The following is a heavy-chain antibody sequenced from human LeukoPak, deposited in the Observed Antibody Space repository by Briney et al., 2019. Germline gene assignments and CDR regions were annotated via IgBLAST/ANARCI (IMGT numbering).Heavy chain of an antibody. CDR2: INPNSGGT. D-gene: IGHD3-22*01. J-gene: IGHJ4*02. V-gene: IGHV1-2*02. CDR1: GYTFSGYY. CDR3: ARAHPPYYYDSSGVIDY. Sequence: GASVKVSCKASGYTFSGYYMHWVRQAPGQGLEWMGWINPNSGGTNYAQKFQGRVTMTRDTSISTAYMELSRLRSDDTAVYYCARAHPPYYYDSSGVIDYWGQGTLVTVSS.